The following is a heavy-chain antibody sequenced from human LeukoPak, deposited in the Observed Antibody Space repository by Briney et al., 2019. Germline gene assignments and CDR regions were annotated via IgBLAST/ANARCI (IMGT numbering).Heavy chain of an antibody. Sequence: SETLSLTCAVSGGSISSISSNNWAWIRQPPGKGLELIAAIHYTGSTYYNPSFMSRVTISVDTSKNQFSLKLNSLTATDAAVYYCARLPTGYPNWFDTWGQGILVTVSS. CDR1: GGSISSISSNN. D-gene: IGHD5-18*01. V-gene: IGHV4-39*01. CDR3: ARLPTGYPNWFDT. CDR2: IHYTGST. J-gene: IGHJ5*02.